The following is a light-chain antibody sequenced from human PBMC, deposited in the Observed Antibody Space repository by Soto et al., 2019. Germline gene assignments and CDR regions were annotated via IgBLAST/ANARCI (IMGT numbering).Light chain of an antibody. V-gene: IGLV1-40*01. Sequence: QSVLTQPPSVSGAPGQRVTISCTGSSSNIVAIYDVHWYQQLPGTAPKLLIYGNTNRPSGVPDRFSGSKSGTSASLAIIGLQAEDEADYYCQSYDSSLSGWVFGGGTKVTVL. CDR3: QSYDSSLSGWV. J-gene: IGLJ3*02. CDR2: GNT. CDR1: SSNIVAIYD.